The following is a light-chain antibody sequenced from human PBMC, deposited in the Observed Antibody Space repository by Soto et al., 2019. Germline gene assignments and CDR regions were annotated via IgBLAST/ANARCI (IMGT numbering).Light chain of an antibody. Sequence: EIVLTQSPGSLSSSPGDRATLTCRASQGVSSSYLAWYQQKPGQPPRLLISGASSRATGIPDSFSGSGSGTDFTLTITRLEPEDFAVYYCQHYRTSFGGGTKVEIK. J-gene: IGKJ4*01. V-gene: IGKV3-20*01. CDR1: QGVSSSY. CDR3: QHYRTS. CDR2: GAS.